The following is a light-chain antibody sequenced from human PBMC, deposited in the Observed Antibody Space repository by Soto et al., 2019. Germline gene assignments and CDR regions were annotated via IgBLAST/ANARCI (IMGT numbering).Light chain of an antibody. CDR2: AAS. CDR3: LQTYSTPWA. CDR1: QSISTY. Sequence: DIQMSQSPSSLSASVGDRVTITCRASQSISTYLNWFQQNPGKAPVLLIYAASSLQVGVPSRFSGSGSGTDFTLTISSLQPEDSATYYCLQTYSTPWAFGQGTKVEIK. V-gene: IGKV1-39*01. J-gene: IGKJ1*01.